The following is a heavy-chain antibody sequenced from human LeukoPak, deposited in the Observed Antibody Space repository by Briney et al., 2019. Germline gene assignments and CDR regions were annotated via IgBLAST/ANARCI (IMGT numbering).Heavy chain of an antibody. J-gene: IGHJ4*02. D-gene: IGHD3-22*01. Sequence: GESLKISCKGSGYIFTNYWIGWGRQVPGKGLEWMGIFYPDDSDTRYSPSFQGQVTMSADKSISTAHLQWSSLKASDTAMYYCARHSSYYDSSGYYWLDYWGQGTLVTVSS. V-gene: IGHV5-51*01. CDR1: GYIFTNYW. CDR2: FYPDDSDT. CDR3: ARHSSYYDSSGYYWLDY.